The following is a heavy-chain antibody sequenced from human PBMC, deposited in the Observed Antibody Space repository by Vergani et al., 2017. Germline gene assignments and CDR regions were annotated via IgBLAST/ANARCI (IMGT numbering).Heavy chain of an antibody. Sequence: QVQLVQSGAEVKKPGASVKVSCKASGYTFTSYGISWVRQAPGQGLEWMGWISAYNGNTNYAQKLQGRVTMTTDTSTSTGYMELRSLRSDDTAVYYCAREEGIKVVQPYYYYYGMDVWGQGTTVTVSS. CDR2: ISAYNGNT. J-gene: IGHJ6*02. CDR3: AREEGIKVVQPYYYYYGMDV. V-gene: IGHV1-18*01. D-gene: IGHD1-1*01. CDR1: GYTFTSYG.